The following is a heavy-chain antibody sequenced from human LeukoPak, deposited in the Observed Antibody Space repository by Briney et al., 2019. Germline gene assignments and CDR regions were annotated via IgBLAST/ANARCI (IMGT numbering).Heavy chain of an antibody. CDR3: ARASVPGSRYPFDP. CDR2: IYYSGST. Sequence: SETLSLTCTVSGGSISSYYWSWIRQPPGKGLEWIGYIYYSGSTNYNPSLKSRVTISVDTSKNQFSLKLSSVTAADTAVYYCARASVPGSRYPFDPWGQGTLVTVSS. CDR1: GGSISSYY. J-gene: IGHJ5*02. D-gene: IGHD2-2*02. V-gene: IGHV4-59*01.